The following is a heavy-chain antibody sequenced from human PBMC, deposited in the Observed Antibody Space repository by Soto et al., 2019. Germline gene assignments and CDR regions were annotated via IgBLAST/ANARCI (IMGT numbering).Heavy chain of an antibody. CDR1: GGSISSGGYS. CDR3: ARDTYYDFWSGYYFEVSKEEGYYYYGMDV. V-gene: IGHV4-30-2*01. J-gene: IGHJ6*02. D-gene: IGHD3-3*01. CDR2: IYHSGST. Sequence: PSETLSLTCAVSGGSISSGGYSWSWIRQPPGKGLEWIGYIYHSGSTYYNPSLKSRVTISVDRSKNQFSLKLSSVTAADTAVYYCARDTYYDFWSGYYFEVSKEEGYYYYGMDVWGQGTTVTVSS.